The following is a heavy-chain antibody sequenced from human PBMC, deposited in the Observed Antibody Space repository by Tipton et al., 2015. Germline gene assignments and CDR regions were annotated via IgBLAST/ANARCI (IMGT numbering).Heavy chain of an antibody. D-gene: IGHD2-15*01. CDR1: GGSISHYY. CDR3: ARGGNTWFDP. V-gene: IGHV4-59*01. J-gene: IGHJ5*02. Sequence: TLSLTCTVSGGSISHYYWSWIRQPPGKGLEWLGHIYYSGNTNYNPSLKSRVTMSVDTSKNQFSLKLTSVNAADTAVYYCARGGNTWFDPWGQGTLVTVSS. CDR2: IYYSGNT.